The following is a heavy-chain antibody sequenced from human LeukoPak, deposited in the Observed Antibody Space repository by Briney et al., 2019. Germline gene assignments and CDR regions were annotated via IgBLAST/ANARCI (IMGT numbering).Heavy chain of an antibody. CDR2: ISGSGGST. D-gene: IGHD3-16*01. Sequence: GGSLRLSCAASGFTFSSYAMSWVRQAPGKGLEWVSAISGSGGSTYYADSVKGRFTISRDNSKNTLYLQMNSLRAEDTAVYYCARDIGPLTWGDAFDIWGQGTMVTVSS. CDR3: ARDIGPLTWGDAFDI. CDR1: GFTFSSYA. J-gene: IGHJ3*02. V-gene: IGHV3-23*01.